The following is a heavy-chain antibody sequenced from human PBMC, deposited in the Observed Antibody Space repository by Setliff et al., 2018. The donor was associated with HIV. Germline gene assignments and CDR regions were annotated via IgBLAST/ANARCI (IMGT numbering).Heavy chain of an antibody. J-gene: IGHJ4*02. CDR1: GCNFNSYW. V-gene: IGHV5-51*01. CDR3: AMFFSGTPFDF. CDR2: IYPGDSET. D-gene: IGHD1-26*01. Sequence: GESLKISCEASGCNFNSYWIGWVRQMPGKGLEWVAVIYPGDSETRYSPSFQGRVTISADKSISTAYLQWGSLKASDTAMYYCAMFFSGTPFDFWGRGTLVTVS.